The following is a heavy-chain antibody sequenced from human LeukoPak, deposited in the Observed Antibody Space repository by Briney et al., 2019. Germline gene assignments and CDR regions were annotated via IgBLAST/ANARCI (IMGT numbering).Heavy chain of an antibody. D-gene: IGHD3-22*01. J-gene: IGHJ4*02. Sequence: ASVKVSCKASGGTFSSYAISWVRQAPGQGLQWMGRIIPYLAIRNHAQKFQGRVTITADKSTGTAYMELSSLGSEDTAVYYCARGHDKSGSFDYWGQGTLVTVSS. CDR2: IIPYLAIR. V-gene: IGHV1-69*04. CDR3: ARGHDKSGSFDY. CDR1: GGTFSSYA.